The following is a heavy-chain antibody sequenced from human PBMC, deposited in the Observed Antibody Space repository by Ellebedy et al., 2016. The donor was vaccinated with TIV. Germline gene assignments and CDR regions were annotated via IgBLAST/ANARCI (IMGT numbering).Heavy chain of an antibody. Sequence: AASVKVSCKASGYTFTSYYMHWVRQAPGQGLEWMGIINPSGGSTSYAQKFQGRVTMTRDTSTRTVYMELSSLRSEETAVYYCARAGGYCSSTSCTRYYFDYWGQGTLVTVSS. CDR2: INPSGGST. J-gene: IGHJ4*02. CDR1: GYTFTSYY. D-gene: IGHD2-2*01. CDR3: ARAGGYCSSTSCTRYYFDY. V-gene: IGHV1-46*01.